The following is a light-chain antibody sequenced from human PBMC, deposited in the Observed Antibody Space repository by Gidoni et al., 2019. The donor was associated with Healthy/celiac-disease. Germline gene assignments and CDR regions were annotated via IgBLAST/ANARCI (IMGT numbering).Light chain of an antibody. J-gene: IGLJ2*01. Sequence: QSVLTQPPSVSGAPGQRVTISCTGSSSNIWAGYDVHWYQQLPGTAPKLLRYGNSNRPSGVPDRFSGSKSVTSASLAITVLQADYEADYYCQSYDSSLIGYVVFGGGTNLTVL. CDR3: QSYDSSLIGYVV. CDR2: GNS. CDR1: SSNIWAGYD. V-gene: IGLV1-40*01.